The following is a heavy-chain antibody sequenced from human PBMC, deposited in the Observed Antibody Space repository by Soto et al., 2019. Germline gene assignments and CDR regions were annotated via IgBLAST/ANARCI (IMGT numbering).Heavy chain of an antibody. CDR1: GFAVNSNY. CDR2: IFGGGTT. D-gene: IGHD2-2*01. Sequence: GGSLRLSCAASGFAVNSNYMSWVRQAPGKGLEWVSVIFGGGTTFYSDSVKGRFTTSRDNSKNTVFLQMNSLRAEDTAVYYCVRTSYYWGQGTRVTVSS. J-gene: IGHJ4*02. V-gene: IGHV3-53*01. CDR3: VRTSYY.